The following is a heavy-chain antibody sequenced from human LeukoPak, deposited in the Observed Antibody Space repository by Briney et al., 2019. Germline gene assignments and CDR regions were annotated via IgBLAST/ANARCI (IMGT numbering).Heavy chain of an antibody. CDR2: MNSNTGST. Sequence: GASVKVSCKASGYTFTSHDINWVRQATGQGLEGMGWMNSNTGSTGYAQKFQDRVTMTRDTSISTAYMELRSLTSEDTAVYYCARGSGSGGRDWFDPWGQGTLVTVSS. J-gene: IGHJ5*02. CDR3: ARGSGSGGRDWFDP. D-gene: IGHD6-19*01. V-gene: IGHV1-8*01. CDR1: GYTFTSHD.